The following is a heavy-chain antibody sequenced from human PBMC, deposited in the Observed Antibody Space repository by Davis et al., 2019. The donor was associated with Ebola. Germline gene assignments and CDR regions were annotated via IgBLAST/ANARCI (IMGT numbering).Heavy chain of an antibody. D-gene: IGHD5-18*01. CDR2: INHSGST. CDR1: GGSTSSSSYY. CDR3: ARNVYSSAYSSGFFNY. Sequence: SETLSLTCTVSGGSTSSSSYYWGWIRQPPGKGLEWIGEINHSGSTNYNSSLKSRLTISVDTSKNQFSLNLTSVTAADTAVYYCARNVYSSAYSSGFFNYWGQGTLVTVSS. V-gene: IGHV4-39*07. J-gene: IGHJ4*02.